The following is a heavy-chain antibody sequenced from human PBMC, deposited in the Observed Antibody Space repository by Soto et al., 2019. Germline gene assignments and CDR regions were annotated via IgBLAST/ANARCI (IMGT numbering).Heavy chain of an antibody. CDR1: GDSVNSYY. V-gene: IGHV4-59*02. Sequence: SETLSLTCTVTGDSVNSYYWSWMRQPPGKGLECMGYVYYSGSTNYNPSLKSRVTISVDTSKNQISLRLKSVTAADTAVYYCERAETSGIHYFDYWGQGSLVT. D-gene: IGHD6-13*01. CDR3: ERAETSGIHYFDY. CDR2: VYYSGST. J-gene: IGHJ4*02.